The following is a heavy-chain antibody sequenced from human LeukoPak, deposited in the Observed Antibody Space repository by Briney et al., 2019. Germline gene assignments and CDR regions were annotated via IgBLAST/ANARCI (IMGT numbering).Heavy chain of an antibody. J-gene: IGHJ4*02. CDR3: ARGLAAAAWYYFDY. CDR2: INHSGST. Sequence: PSETLSLTCAVYGGAFSGYYWSWIRQPPGKGLGWIGEINHSGSTNYNPSLKSRVTISVDTSKNQFSLKLSSVTAADTAVYYCARGLAAAAWYYFDYWGQGTLVTVSS. V-gene: IGHV4-34*01. D-gene: IGHD6-13*01. CDR1: GGAFSGYY.